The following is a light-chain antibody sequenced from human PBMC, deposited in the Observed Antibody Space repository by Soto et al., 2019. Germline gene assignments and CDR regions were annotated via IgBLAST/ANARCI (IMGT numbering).Light chain of an antibody. J-gene: IGLJ2*01. Sequence: TQPASVSGAPGQSITISCTGTSSDIGAYNFVSWYQQHPGKAPKLMLYDVNIRPSGVSNRFSGSKSGNTASLTISGLQAEDEADYYCTSWTTSTTMIFGGGTNVTVL. V-gene: IGLV2-14*03. CDR3: TSWTTSTTMI. CDR2: DVN. CDR1: SSDIGAYNF.